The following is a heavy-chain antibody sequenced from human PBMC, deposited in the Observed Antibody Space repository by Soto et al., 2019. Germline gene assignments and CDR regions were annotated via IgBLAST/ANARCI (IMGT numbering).Heavy chain of an antibody. J-gene: IGHJ4*02. CDR1: GGTFRNYP. CDR2: IFPLTDIP. V-gene: IGHV1-69*02. D-gene: IGHD3-16*02. CDR3: ARGPFVVLNYFES. Sequence: QVQLVQSGAEVKKPGSSVKVSCKASGGTFRNYPINWVRQAPGQGLEWMGSIFPLTDIPDYAQNFQARLTISADKSTTTAYLKLSSVTSDDTAMYFCARGPFVVLNYFESWGQGTLVTVSS.